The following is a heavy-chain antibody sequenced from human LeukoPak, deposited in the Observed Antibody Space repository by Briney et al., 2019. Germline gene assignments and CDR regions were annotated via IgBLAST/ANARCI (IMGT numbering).Heavy chain of an antibody. CDR1: GGSVSTSHSF. CDR2: NSHSGTT. Sequence: PSETLSLTCTVSGGSVSTSHSFWGWVRQTPGKGLEWIGTNSHSGTTYYNPSLKSRVTISVDTSKNQFSLRMNSVTATDTAVYYCARQQGLCDAGCCFPAEYWGQGTLVTVSS. J-gene: IGHJ4*02. D-gene: IGHD2-15*01. V-gene: IGHV4-39*01. CDR3: ARQQGLCDAGCCFPAEY.